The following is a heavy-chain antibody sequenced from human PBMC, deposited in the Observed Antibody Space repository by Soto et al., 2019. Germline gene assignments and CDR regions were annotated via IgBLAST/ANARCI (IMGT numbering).Heavy chain of an antibody. V-gene: IGHV3-23*01. CDR2: ISGSGGTA. J-gene: IGHJ4*02. CDR1: GFTLTTYA. Sequence: GSLSLSCAASGFTLTTYAMSWVRQAPGKGLEWVSSISGSGGTAYNVDSVKGRFTISRDNSKNTMYLQMNSLRAEDTALYYCAKGRHYDFLPAFGRAFDCWGQGT. CDR3: AKGRHYDFLPAFGRAFDC. D-gene: IGHD3-9*01.